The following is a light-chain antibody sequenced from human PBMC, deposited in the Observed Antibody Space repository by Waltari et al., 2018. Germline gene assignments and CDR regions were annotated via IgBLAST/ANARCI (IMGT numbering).Light chain of an antibody. CDR3: GTWDNSLSAWV. CDR1: SPTLGINY. J-gene: IGLJ3*02. CDR2: ENK. Sequence: QSVLTQPPSVSATPGQRVTISCSGSSPTLGINYMSWSQQPPGTAPKLLIYENKKRPSGIPDRFSGSKSGTSATLGITGLQTEDEADYYCGTWDNSLSAWVFGGGTKLTVL. V-gene: IGLV1-51*02.